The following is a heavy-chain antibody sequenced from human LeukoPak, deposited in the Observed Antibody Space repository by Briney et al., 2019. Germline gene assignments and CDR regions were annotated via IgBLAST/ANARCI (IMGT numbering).Heavy chain of an antibody. CDR3: ARDLNARYYYDSSGYLYNWFDP. J-gene: IGHJ5*02. V-gene: IGHV4-61*02. CDR2: IYTSGST. CDR1: GGSISSGSYY. D-gene: IGHD3-22*01. Sequence: SETLSLTCTVSGGSISSGSYYWSWIRQPAGKGLEWIGRIYTSGSTNYNPSLKSRVIISVDTSKNQFSLKLSSVTAADTAVYYCARDLNARYYYDSSGYLYNWFDPWGQGTLVTVSS.